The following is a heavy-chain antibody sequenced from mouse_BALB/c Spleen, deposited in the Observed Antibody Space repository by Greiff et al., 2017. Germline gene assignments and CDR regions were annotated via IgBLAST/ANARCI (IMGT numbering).Heavy chain of an antibody. V-gene: IGHV3-8*02. D-gene: IGHD2-14*01. Sequence: GQLQQSGPSLVKPSQTLSLTCSVTGDSITSGYWNWIRKFPGNKLEYMGYISYSGSTYYNPSLKSRISITRDTSKNQYYLQLNSVTTEDTATYYCARRGYDGTAFAYWGQGTLVTVSA. CDR3: ARRGYDGTAFAY. CDR2: ISYSGST. CDR1: GDSITSGY. J-gene: IGHJ3*01.